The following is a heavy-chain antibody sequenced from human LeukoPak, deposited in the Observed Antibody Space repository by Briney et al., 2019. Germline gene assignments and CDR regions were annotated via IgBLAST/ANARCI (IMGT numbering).Heavy chain of an antibody. Sequence: PSETLSLTCTVSGGSISSSSYYWGWIRQPPGKGLEWIGSIYYSGRTYYNPSLKSRVTISVDTSKNQFSLKLTSVTAADTAVYYCARPPRHDFDDSRVHDAFDIWGQGTMVTVSS. V-gene: IGHV4-39*01. D-gene: IGHD2-15*01. CDR3: ARPPRHDFDDSRVHDAFDI. J-gene: IGHJ3*02. CDR2: IYYSGRT. CDR1: GGSISSSSYY.